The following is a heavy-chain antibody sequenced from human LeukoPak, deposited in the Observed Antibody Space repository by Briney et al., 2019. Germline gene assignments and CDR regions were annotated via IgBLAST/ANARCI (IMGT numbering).Heavy chain of an antibody. D-gene: IGHD2-2*01. CDR3: ASVYDRVVVPALSAFDI. V-gene: IGHV4-31*03. J-gene: IGHJ3*02. CDR1: GGSISSGGYY. CDR2: IYYSGST. Sequence: SETLSLTCTVSGGSISSGGYYWSWIRQHPGKGLEWIGYIYYSGSTYYNPSLKSRVTISVDTSKNQFSLKLSSVTAADTAVYYCASVYDRVVVPALSAFDIWGQGTMVTVSS.